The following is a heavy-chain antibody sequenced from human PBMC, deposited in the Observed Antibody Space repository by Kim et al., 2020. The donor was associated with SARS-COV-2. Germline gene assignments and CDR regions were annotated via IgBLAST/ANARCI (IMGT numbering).Heavy chain of an antibody. CDR1: GFSFNTYS. Sequence: GGSLRLSCAASGFSFNTYSMVCVRQAPGKGLEWLSYISSSSNTAYYADSVEGRFTISRDNAKNSLYLQMNSLRDEDTALYYCARDFGFCSGATCPTPPRFDYWGQGTLVTVSS. CDR3: ARDFGFCSGATCPTPPRFDY. CDR2: ISSSSNTA. V-gene: IGHV3-48*02. J-gene: IGHJ4*02. D-gene: IGHD2-15*01.